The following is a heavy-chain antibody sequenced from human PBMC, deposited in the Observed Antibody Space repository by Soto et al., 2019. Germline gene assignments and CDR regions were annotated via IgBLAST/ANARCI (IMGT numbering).Heavy chain of an antibody. CDR3: ARHASAGYSSSSGRGYYYSMDV. D-gene: IGHD6-6*01. CDR1: GYSFTSNW. CDR2: IDPSDSYT. J-gene: IGHJ6*02. Sequence: PGESLKISCKGSGYSFTSNWISWVRQMPGKGLEWMGRIDPSDSYTNYSPSFQGHVTISADKSISTAYLQWSSLKASDTAMYYCARHASAGYSSSSGRGYYYSMDVWGQGTTVTVSS. V-gene: IGHV5-10-1*01.